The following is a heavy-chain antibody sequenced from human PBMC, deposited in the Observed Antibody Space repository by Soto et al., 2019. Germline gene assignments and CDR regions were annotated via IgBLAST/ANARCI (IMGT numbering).Heavy chain of an antibody. V-gene: IGHV3-74*01. Sequence: XGSLQLSCAVAGYTFANHWVHWVRQAPGKGLEWVSRMNSDGSLINYADSVKGRFTVSRDNARNTLYLQMNSLRVEDTAVYYCATAEVDYWGPGTLVTAPQ. CDR3: ATAEVDY. CDR2: MNSDGSLI. CDR1: GYTFANHW. J-gene: IGHJ4*02.